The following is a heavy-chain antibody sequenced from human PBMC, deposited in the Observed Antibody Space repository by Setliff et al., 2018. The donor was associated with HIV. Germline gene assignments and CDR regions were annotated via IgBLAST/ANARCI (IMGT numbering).Heavy chain of an antibody. CDR3: ARDYYDSSGYLDFDY. D-gene: IGHD3-22*01. CDR2: ISAYNGNT. J-gene: IGHJ4*02. V-gene: IGHV1-18*01. Sequence: ASVKVSCKASGYSFTSYGISWVRQAPGQGLEWMGWISAYNGNTNYAQKVQGRLTMTTDTTTSTAYMELRSLRSDDTSVYYCARDYYDSSGYLDFDYWGQGTLVTVSS. CDR1: GYSFTSYG.